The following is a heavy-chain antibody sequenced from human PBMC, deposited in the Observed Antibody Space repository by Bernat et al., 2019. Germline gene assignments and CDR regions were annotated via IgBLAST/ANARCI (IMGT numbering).Heavy chain of an antibody. V-gene: IGHV3-33*01. CDR1: RFTFSSYG. J-gene: IGHJ4*02. D-gene: IGHD6-19*01. Sequence: QVQLVESGGGVVQPGRSLRLSCAASRFTFSSYGMHWVRQAPGKGLEWVAPIWYDGSNKYYADSVKGRFTISRDNSKNTLYLQMNSLRAEDTAVYYCAREVSSGWNFDYWGQGTLVTVSS. CDR3: AREVSSGWNFDY. CDR2: IWYDGSNK.